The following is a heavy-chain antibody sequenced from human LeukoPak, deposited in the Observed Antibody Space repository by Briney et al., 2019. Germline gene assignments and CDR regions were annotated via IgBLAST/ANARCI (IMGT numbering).Heavy chain of an antibody. CDR2: INQDGSRM. CDR1: GFSFSNSW. CDR3: ARDPPPDDTSGYLDY. D-gene: IGHD3-22*01. V-gene: IGHV3-7*04. Sequence: PGGSLRLSCSASGFSFSNSWMTWVRQAPGKGLEWVANINQDGSRMHYVDSVKGRFTISRDNAKNSLYLQMNSLRAEDTAVYYCARDPPPDDTSGYLDYWGQGALVTVSS. J-gene: IGHJ4*02.